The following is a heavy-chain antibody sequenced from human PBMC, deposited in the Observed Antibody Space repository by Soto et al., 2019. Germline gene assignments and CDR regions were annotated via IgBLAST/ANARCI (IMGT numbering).Heavy chain of an antibody. CDR1: GFTFAYSA. CDR3: ATANNTSPFDF. V-gene: IGHV1-58*01. J-gene: IGHJ4*02. Sequence: QVQLEQSGPEVKKTGTSVRVSCKASGFTFAYSAVQWVRQARGQRLEWIGRIVVDSGNTKYAQRFTERVTISWDMSTITAFMALRSLRSEDTAVYYCATANNTSPFDFWGLGTLVTVS. D-gene: IGHD1-26*01. CDR2: IVVDSGNT.